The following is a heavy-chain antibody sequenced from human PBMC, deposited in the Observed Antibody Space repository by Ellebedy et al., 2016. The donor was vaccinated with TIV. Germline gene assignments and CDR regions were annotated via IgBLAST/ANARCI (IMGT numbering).Heavy chain of an antibody. CDR3: ARTDPWQPIDD. J-gene: IGHJ4*02. CDR2: VNYNGSP. CDR1: GGSVSTTRYH. Sequence: MPSETLSLTCTVSGGSVSTTRYHWAWIREPPGKGLAYIGSVNYNGSPYYNPSLKSRVTLSADTSKNQFSLNLKTVTAADTAVYYCARTDPWQPIDDWGQGILVSVSS. V-gene: IGHV4-39*01. D-gene: IGHD2-21*02.